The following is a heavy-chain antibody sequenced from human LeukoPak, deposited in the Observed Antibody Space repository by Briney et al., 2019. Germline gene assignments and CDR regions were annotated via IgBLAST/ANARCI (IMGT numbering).Heavy chain of an antibody. Sequence: SETLSLTCTVSGGSISSGDYYWSWIRQPPGKGLEWIGYIYYSGSTYYNPSLKSRVTISVDTSKNQFSLKLSSVTAADTAVYYCARGAVAYGMDVWGQGTTVTVSS. CDR2: IYYSGST. V-gene: IGHV4-30-4*01. CDR3: ARGAVAYGMDV. CDR1: GGSISSGDYY. J-gene: IGHJ6*02. D-gene: IGHD3-16*01.